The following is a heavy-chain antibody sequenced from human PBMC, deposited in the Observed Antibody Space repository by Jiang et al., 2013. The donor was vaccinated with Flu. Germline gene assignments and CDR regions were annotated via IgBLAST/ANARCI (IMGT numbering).Heavy chain of an antibody. D-gene: IGHD2-2*01. CDR1: GGSISSGSYY. J-gene: IGHJ6*01. Sequence: VKPSETLSLTCTVSGGSISSGSYYWSWIRQPAGKGLEWIGRIYTSGSTNYNPSLKSRVTISVDTSKNQFSLKLSSVTAEDSAVYFCVRDAVVPAANPSRGPYGMDVWGQGTTVTVSS. CDR2: IYTSGST. CDR3: VRDAVVPAANPSRGPYGMDV. V-gene: IGHV4-61*02.